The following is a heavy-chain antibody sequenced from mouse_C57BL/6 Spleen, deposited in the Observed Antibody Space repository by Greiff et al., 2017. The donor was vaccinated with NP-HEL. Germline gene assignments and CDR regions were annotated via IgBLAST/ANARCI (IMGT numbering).Heavy chain of an antibody. CDR1: GFTFTDYY. Sequence: EVKLMESGGGLVQPGGSLSLSCAASGFTFTDYYMSWVRQPPGKALEWLGFIRNKANGYTTEYSASVKGRFTISRDNSQSILYLQMNALRAEDSATYYCARSSTGTRYFDYWGQGTTLTVSS. CDR2: IRNKANGYTT. CDR3: ARSSTGTRYFDY. V-gene: IGHV7-3*01. D-gene: IGHD4-1*02. J-gene: IGHJ2*01.